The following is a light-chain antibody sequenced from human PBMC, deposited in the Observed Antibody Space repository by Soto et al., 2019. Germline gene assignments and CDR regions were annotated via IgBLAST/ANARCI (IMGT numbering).Light chain of an antibody. CDR2: WSS. V-gene: IGKV4-1*01. CDR1: QTLLDSSNSKTY. CDR3: HQYYSTSPYT. J-gene: IGKJ2*01. Sequence: DIVMTQSPDSLAVSLGERATINCKSSQTLLDSSNSKTYLAWYQQKPGQPPKLLIYWSSTRESGVPDRFSGSASGKDSTHPSSSLQAEDVAAYFRHQYYSTSPYTFGQGTRLEIK.